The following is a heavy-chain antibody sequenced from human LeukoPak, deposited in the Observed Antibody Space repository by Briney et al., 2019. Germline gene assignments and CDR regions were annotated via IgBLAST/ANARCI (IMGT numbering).Heavy chain of an antibody. CDR3: ARDRYEYYVWGSYRINGEYYFDY. D-gene: IGHD3-16*02. J-gene: IGHJ4*02. Sequence: PGGSLRLSCAASGFTFSSYEMNWVRQAPGKGLEWVSYISSSGSTIYYADSVKGRFTISRDNAKNSLYLQMNSLRAEDTAVYYCARDRYEYYVWGSYRINGEYYFDYWGQGTLVTVSS. CDR2: ISSSGSTI. V-gene: IGHV3-48*03. CDR1: GFTFSSYE.